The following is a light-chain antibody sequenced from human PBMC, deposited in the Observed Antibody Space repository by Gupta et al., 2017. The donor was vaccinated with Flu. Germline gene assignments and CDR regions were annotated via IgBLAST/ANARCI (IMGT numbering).Light chain of an antibody. CDR1: SGHSSYI. J-gene: IGLJ3*02. CDR2: LEGSGSY. CDR3: ENWDSNTRV. Sequence: QPVLTHSSSASASLGSSVKLTCTLSSGHSSYIIAWHQQQPGKAPRYLMKLEGSGSYNKGSGVPDRFSGSSSGADRYLTISNLQSEDESYYYCENWDSNTRVFGGGTKLTVL. V-gene: IGLV4-60*03.